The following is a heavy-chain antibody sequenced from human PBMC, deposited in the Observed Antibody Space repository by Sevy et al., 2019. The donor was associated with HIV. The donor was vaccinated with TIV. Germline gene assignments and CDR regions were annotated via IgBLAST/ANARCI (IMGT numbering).Heavy chain of an antibody. CDR2: INPNTGKT. Sequence: ASVKVSCETSGYTFTSYEINWVRLVSGQWLEYMGWINPNTGKTGYVQKFQGRFTMTVDTSKTTAYMELSNLKPDDTAMYYCSRRAFNDYWGQGTLVTVSS. CDR3: SRRAFNDY. J-gene: IGHJ4*02. CDR1: GYTFTSYE. V-gene: IGHV1-8*01.